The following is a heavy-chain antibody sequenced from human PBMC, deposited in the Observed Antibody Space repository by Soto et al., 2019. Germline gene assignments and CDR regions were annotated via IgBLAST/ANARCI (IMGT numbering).Heavy chain of an antibody. J-gene: IGHJ6*02. CDR3: GGSPRFSSSWYGIPPDPSHGMDV. D-gene: IGHD6-13*01. Sequence: QMQLVQSGAEVKRPGASVRVSCKSSGYTFTSFYIHWVRQAPGQGLEWMGIINPSGGITNFAQRFQGQVTKAKDKATKPQYQEPSSLKSDDTAGEYWGGSPRFSSSWYGIPPDPSHGMDVWGQGTTVTVS. CDR2: INPSGGIT. CDR1: GYTFTSFY. V-gene: IGHV1-46*01.